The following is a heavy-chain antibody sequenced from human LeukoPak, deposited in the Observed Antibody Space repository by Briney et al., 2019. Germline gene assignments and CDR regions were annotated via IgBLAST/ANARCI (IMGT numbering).Heavy chain of an antibody. CDR2: IYHSGST. Sequence: SETLSLTCTVSGYSISSGYYWGWIRQPPGKGLEWIGSIYHSGSTYYNPSLKSRVTISVDTSKNQFSLKLSSVTAADTAVYYCARQYKIRYYYDSSGARFDYWGQGTLVTVSS. V-gene: IGHV4-38-2*02. CDR1: GYSISSGYY. D-gene: IGHD3-22*01. CDR3: ARQYKIRYYYDSSGARFDY. J-gene: IGHJ4*02.